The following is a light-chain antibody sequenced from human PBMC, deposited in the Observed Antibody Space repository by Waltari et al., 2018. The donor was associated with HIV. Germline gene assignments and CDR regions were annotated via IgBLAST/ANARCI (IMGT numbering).Light chain of an antibody. CDR3: QQANSFPYT. V-gene: IGKV1-12*01. J-gene: IGKJ2*01. CDR1: QDISRW. CDR2: AAS. Sequence: DIQMTQSPSSVSASVGDRVPITCRASQDISRWLAWYQHKPGKAPKLLIYAASTLQGGVPSRFSGSGSGTEFTLTISSLQPEDFATYYCQQANSFPYTFGQGTKLDIK.